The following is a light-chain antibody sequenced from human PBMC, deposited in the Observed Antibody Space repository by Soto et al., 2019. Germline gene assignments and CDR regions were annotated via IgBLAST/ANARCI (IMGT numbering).Light chain of an antibody. CDR3: QQYTDWPPVT. CDR1: QIVSGN. Sequence: EIVMTQSPATLSVSPGERATLSCRASQIVSGNLAWYQQKPGQAPRLLIYGASTRATGIPARFSGSGSGTVFTLTISSLQSEDFAVYYCQQYTDWPPVTFGGGTKVEIK. J-gene: IGKJ4*01. V-gene: IGKV3-15*01. CDR2: GAS.